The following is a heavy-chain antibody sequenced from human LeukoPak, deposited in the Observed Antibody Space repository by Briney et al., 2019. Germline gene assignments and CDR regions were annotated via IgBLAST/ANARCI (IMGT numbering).Heavy chain of an antibody. Sequence: ASVTVSCKASGYTFTSYDINWVRQATGQGLEWMGWMNPNSGNTGYAQKFQGRVTMTRNTSISTAYMELSSLRSEDTAVYYCARYRGSYTYYYYGMDVWGQGTTVTVSS. D-gene: IGHD3-16*01. V-gene: IGHV1-8*01. J-gene: IGHJ6*02. CDR2: MNPNSGNT. CDR3: ARYRGSYTYYYYGMDV. CDR1: GYTFTSYD.